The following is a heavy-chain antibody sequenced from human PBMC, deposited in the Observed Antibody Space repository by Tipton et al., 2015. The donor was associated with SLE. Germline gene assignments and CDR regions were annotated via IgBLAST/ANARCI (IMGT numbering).Heavy chain of an antibody. CDR3: ARGSPQSFDY. J-gene: IGHJ4*02. CDR1: GGSFSGYY. Sequence: TLSLTCAVYGGSFSGYYWSWIRQPPGKGLEWIGEINHSGSTNYNPSLKSRVTISVDTSKNQFSLKLSSVTAADTAVYYCARGSPQSFDYWGQGTLVTVSS. CDR2: INHSGST. D-gene: IGHD6-19*01. V-gene: IGHV4-34*01.